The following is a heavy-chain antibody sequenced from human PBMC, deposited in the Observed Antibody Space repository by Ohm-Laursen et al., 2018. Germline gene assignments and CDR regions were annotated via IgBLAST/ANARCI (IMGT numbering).Heavy chain of an antibody. Sequence: GTLSFTCTVSGGSISSYYWSWIRQPAGKGLEWIGRIYTSGSTNYNPSLKSRVTMSVDTSKNQFSLKLSSVTAADTAVYYCAGTQRWLQFEVRWGQGTLVTVSS. J-gene: IGHJ4*02. CDR2: IYTSGST. CDR1: GGSISSYY. V-gene: IGHV4-4*07. D-gene: IGHD5-24*01. CDR3: AGTQRWLQFEVR.